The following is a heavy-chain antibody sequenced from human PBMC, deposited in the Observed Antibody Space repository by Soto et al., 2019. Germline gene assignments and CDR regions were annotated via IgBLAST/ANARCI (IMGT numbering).Heavy chain of an antibody. D-gene: IGHD3-16*01. CDR1: GFTFSNHV. V-gene: IGHV3-23*01. Sequence: EVQLLESGGGLVQPGGSLRLSCAASGFTFSNHVMSWVRQAPGKGPEWVSSINSRGDNTYYAGSVRGRFTISRDNSKSTLYLQMNSLRAEDTAVYYCRNGLENHYNYDYWGQGTLVTVSS. CDR3: RNGLENHYNYDY. CDR2: INSRGDNT. J-gene: IGHJ4*02.